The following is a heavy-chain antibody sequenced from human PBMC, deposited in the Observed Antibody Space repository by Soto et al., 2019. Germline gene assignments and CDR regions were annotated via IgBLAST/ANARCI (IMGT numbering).Heavy chain of an antibody. Sequence: EEQLVQSGGGLVQPGWSLRLSCAASGFSFSSYDLFWVRQAPGKGLEYVSAVSRNGINTYYANSVKGRFTISRDNSKKIMYLQMGTRRAEDMAVYYCAITYYDFDVLCKGTTVSVSS. CDR2: VSRNGINT. CDR1: GFSFSSYD. D-gene: IGHD3-3*01. J-gene: IGHJ6*04. V-gene: IGHV3-64*01. CDR3: AITYYDFDV.